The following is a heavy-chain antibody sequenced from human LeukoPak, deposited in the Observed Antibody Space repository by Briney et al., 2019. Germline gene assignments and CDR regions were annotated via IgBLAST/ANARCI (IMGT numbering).Heavy chain of an antibody. CDR3: ARFSYTCGWYGVDY. D-gene: IGHD6-13*01. V-gene: IGHV4-59*08. CDR2: AYYSVSA. CDR1: RGSIAAVY. Sequence: PQTLSLTCALARGSIAAVYCACLRQSPGKGLEWVGYAYYSVSATYNPSLKSRVTISVETSKNQFSLSLNSVTATHTPVYNYARFSYTCGWYGVDYWGQGTLVTVSS. J-gene: IGHJ4*02.